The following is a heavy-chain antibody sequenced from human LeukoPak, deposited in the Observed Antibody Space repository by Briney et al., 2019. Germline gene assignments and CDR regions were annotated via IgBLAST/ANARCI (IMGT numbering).Heavy chain of an antibody. CDR3: ARSLIVAYYMDV. V-gene: IGHV3-66*02. Sequence: GGSLRLSCAASGFTVSSNYMSWVRQAPGKGLEWVSVIYSGGSTYYADSVKGRFTISRDNSKNTLYLQMNSLRAGDTAVYYCARSLIVAYYMDVWGKGTTVTVSS. J-gene: IGHJ6*03. D-gene: IGHD2-15*01. CDR1: GFTVSSNY. CDR2: IYSGGST.